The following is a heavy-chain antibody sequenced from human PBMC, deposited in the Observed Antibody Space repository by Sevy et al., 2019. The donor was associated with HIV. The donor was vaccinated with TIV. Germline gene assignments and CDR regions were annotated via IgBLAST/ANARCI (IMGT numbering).Heavy chain of an antibody. CDR2: ISGSSNYI. Sequence: GGSLRLSCAASGFTFSSYNMNWVRQAPGKGLEWVSSISGSSNYIYYAESVKGRFRISRDNVKDTLYLQMNSLRADDTAVYYCARGPPDGSYDYFDYWGQGTLFTVPS. CDR1: GFTFSSYN. J-gene: IGHJ4*02. V-gene: IGHV3-21*06. CDR3: ARGPPDGSYDYFDY. D-gene: IGHD1-26*01.